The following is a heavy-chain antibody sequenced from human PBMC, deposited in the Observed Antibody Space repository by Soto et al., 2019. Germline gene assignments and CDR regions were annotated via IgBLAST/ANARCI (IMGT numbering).Heavy chain of an antibody. Sequence: PSETLSLTCTVSGGSISSSSYYWGWIRQPPGKGLEWIGYIYYSGSTNYNPSLKSRVTISVDTSKNQFSLKLSSVTAADTAVYYCARDRYYDFWSGYNYGMDVWGQGTTVTVSS. V-gene: IGHV4-61*01. CDR1: GGSISSSSYY. CDR2: IYYSGST. CDR3: ARDRYYDFWSGYNYGMDV. D-gene: IGHD3-3*01. J-gene: IGHJ6*02.